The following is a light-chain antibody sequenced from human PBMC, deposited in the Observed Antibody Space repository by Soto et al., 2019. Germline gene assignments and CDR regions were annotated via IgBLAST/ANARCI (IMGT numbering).Light chain of an antibody. V-gene: IGKV3-15*01. CDR2: VAS. J-gene: IGKJ4*01. Sequence: EIVMTQSPATLSVSPGERATLSCRASQSVSSNLAWYQQKPGQTPKLLIYVASTRATGIPARFSGSGSVTESTLTICSQQSEDFAVYYCQQYNVWPLTFGGGTKVEFK. CDR3: QQYNVWPLT. CDR1: QSVSSN.